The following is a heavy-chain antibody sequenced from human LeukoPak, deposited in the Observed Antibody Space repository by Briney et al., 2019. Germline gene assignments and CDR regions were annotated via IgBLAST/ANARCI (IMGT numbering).Heavy chain of an antibody. V-gene: IGHV3-33*01. CDR2: IWYDGSNK. Sequence: QPGRSLRLSCAASGFTFSSYGMHWVRQAPDKGLEWVAVIWYDGSNKYYADSVKGRFTISRDNSKNTLYLQMDSLRVEDTAVYYCARNNPYGSGSYPDYWGQGTLVTVSS. CDR3: ARNNPYGSGSYPDY. CDR1: GFTFSSYG. J-gene: IGHJ4*02. D-gene: IGHD3-10*01.